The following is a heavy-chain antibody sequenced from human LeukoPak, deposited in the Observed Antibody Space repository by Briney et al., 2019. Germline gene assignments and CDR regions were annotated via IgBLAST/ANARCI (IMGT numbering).Heavy chain of an antibody. CDR1: GYSISSGYY. CDR3: ARSGSYFYFDL. V-gene: IGHV4-4*07. J-gene: IGHJ2*01. Sequence: SETLSLTCAVSGYSISSGYYWGWIRQPAGKGLEWIGRIYTSGSTNYNPSLKSRATMSVDTSKNQFSLKLSSVTAADTAVYYCARSGSYFYFDLWGRGTLVTVSS. CDR2: IYTSGST. D-gene: IGHD1-26*01.